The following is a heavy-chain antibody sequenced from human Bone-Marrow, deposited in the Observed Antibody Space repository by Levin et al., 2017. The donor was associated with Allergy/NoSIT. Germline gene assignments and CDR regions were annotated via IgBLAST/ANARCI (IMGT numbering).Heavy chain of an antibody. J-gene: IGHJ4*02. V-gene: IGHV3-30*18. CDR3: AKEPNDDGAIDY. Sequence: GGSLRLSCAASGFTFSSYGMHWVRQAPGKGLEWVAVISYDGSNKYYADSVKGRFTISRDNSKNTLYLQMNSLRAEDTAVYYCAKEPNDDGAIDYWGQGTLVTVSS. CDR2: ISYDGSNK. CDR1: GFTFSSYG. D-gene: IGHD3-16*01.